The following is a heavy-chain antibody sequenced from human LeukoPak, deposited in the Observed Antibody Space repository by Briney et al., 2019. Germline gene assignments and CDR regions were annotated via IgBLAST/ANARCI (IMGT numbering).Heavy chain of an antibody. CDR3: ARDRAYGMDV. J-gene: IGHJ6*02. D-gene: IGHD1-26*01. Sequence: GGSLRLSCAASGFTFSSYAMHWVRQAPGKGLVWVSLIKSDGRSTMYADSVKGRFTISRDNAKNTLYLQMNSLRAENTAVYYCARDRAYGMDVWGQGTTVTVSS. CDR1: GFTFSSYA. V-gene: IGHV3-74*03. CDR2: IKSDGRST.